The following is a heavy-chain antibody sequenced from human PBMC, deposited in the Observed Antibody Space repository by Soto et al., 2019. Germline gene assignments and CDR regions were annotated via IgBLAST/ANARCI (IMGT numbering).Heavy chain of an antibody. CDR2: ISGGDTT. CDR1: GFTFGSYA. CDR3: APGCEMATFWTD. J-gene: IGHJ4*02. V-gene: IGHV3-23*01. Sequence: EVQLLESGGGLVKPGGSLRLSCVASGFTFGSYAMSWVRQAPGQGLDWVSTISGGDTTQYAESVKRRFTISRDKAKNALYLQLHSLRVEGTAVYYCAPGCEMATFWTDWGQGTLVTVSS. D-gene: IGHD3-3*01.